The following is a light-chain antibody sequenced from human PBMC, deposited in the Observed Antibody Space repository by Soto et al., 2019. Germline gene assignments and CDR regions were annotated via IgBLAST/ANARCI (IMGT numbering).Light chain of an antibody. Sequence: QSALTQPASVSGSPGQSITISCTGTSSDVGSYNLVSWYQQHPGKAPKLMIYEVSNRPSGVSNRFSGSKSGNTASLTISGLQAEDEAVYYCSSYASSGGHNYVFATGTKVTVL. J-gene: IGLJ1*01. V-gene: IGLV2-23*02. CDR1: SSDVGSYNL. CDR2: EVS. CDR3: SSYASSGGHNYV.